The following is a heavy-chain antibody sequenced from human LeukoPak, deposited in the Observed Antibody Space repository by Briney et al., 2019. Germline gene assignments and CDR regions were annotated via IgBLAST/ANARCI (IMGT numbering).Heavy chain of an antibody. J-gene: IGHJ4*02. Sequence: GASLKLSCKASGYSFVGYGITWVRQAPGQGLEWVGWINPENGNTNYAEKVQGRVTMTADTSTSTSYMQLRSLRSDDTAVYYCAKSLGYGFDYWGQGTLVTVSS. V-gene: IGHV1-18*01. CDR1: GYSFVGYG. CDR2: INPENGNT. CDR3: AKSLGYGFDY. D-gene: IGHD3-16*01.